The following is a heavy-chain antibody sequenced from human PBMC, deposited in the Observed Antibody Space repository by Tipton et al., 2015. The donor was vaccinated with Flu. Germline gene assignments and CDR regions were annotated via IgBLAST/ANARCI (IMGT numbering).Heavy chain of an antibody. V-gene: IGHV3-33*01. CDR2: IWYDGSEQ. CDR1: GFTFNNYG. Sequence: SLRLSCAASGFTFNNYGMHWVRQAPGKGLEWVAVIWYDGSEQRYADSVKGRFTISRDNSKSMMHLQMNSLRAEDTAVYYCARGNPSNTDTDFWGQGTLATVSS. J-gene: IGHJ4*02. CDR3: ARGNPSNTDTDF. D-gene: IGHD1-14*01.